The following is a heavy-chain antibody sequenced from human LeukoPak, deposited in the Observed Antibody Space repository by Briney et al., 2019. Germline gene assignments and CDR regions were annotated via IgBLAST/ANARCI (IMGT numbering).Heavy chain of an antibody. D-gene: IGHD5-18*01. V-gene: IGHV4-59*01. CDR3: ARSPGFVDTASGEWFDP. CDR2: VYNRGTT. CDR1: NGSISRYY. J-gene: IGHJ5*02. Sequence: SETLSLTCSVPNGSISRYYWNWIRQSPGKGLEWIGYVYNRGTTVYNPSLKSRVTISVDTSRSQFSLNLRSVTSADTAVYYCARSPGFVDTASGEWFDPWGQGVLVTVSS.